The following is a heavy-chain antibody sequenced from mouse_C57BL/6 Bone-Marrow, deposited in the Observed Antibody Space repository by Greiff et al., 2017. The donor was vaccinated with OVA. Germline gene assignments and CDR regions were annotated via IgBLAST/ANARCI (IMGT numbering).Heavy chain of an antibody. V-gene: IGHV1-69*01. CDR2: IDPSDSYT. CDR1: GYTFTSYW. Sequence: QVQLPQPGAELVMPGASVKLSCKASGYTFTSYWMPWVKQRPGQGLEWIGEIDPSDSYTTYNQTFKGKSPLTVDKSSSTAYMQLSSLTSEDSAVYYCASFDVWGTGTTVTVSS. J-gene: IGHJ1*03. CDR3: ASFDV.